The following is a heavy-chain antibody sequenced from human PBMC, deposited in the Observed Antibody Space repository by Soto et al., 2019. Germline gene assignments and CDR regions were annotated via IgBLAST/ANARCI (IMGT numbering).Heavy chain of an antibody. Sequence: SETLSLTCTVSGVSITPYFWSWIRQPAGKAPEWVGHIYASGRTTYNPSLKSRVTMFVSQTQVSLRLTSVTAADTAVYYCARHFDVDPSLDQYYFDLWGRGALVTVSS. D-gene: IGHD3-9*01. J-gene: IGHJ2*01. CDR1: GVSITPYF. CDR3: ARHFDVDPSLDQYYFDL. V-gene: IGHV4-4*07. CDR2: IYASGRT.